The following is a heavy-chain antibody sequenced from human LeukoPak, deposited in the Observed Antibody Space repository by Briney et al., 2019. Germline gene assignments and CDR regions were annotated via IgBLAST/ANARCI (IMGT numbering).Heavy chain of an antibody. D-gene: IGHD3-10*01. CDR1: GFTFSGYA. J-gene: IGHJ4*02. CDR2: ISYDGRNE. Sequence: GGSLRLSCAASGFTFSGYAMHWVRQPPGKGLEWVAVISYDGRNEYYAHSVKGRFTISRDNSKNTLYLKMNSLRVEDTAVYYCARVGYYSSGPCSYFDYWGQGTLVTVSS. V-gene: IGHV3-30-3*01. CDR3: ARVGYYSSGPCSYFDY.